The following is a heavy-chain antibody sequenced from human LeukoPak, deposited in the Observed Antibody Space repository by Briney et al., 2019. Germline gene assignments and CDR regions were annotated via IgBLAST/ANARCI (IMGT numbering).Heavy chain of an antibody. Sequence: ASVKVSCKASGYTFTSYDINWVRQATGQGLEWMGWMNPNSGNTGYAQKFQGRVTMTRDTSTSTVYMELSSLRSEDTAVYYCARDGVGATTQFDYWGQGTLVTVSS. CDR1: GYTFTSYD. V-gene: IGHV1-8*01. CDR2: MNPNSGNT. D-gene: IGHD1-26*01. J-gene: IGHJ4*02. CDR3: ARDGVGATTQFDY.